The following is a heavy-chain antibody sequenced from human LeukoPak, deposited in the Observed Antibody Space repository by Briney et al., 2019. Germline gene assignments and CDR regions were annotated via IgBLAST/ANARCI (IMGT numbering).Heavy chain of an antibody. CDR2: ISYDGSNK. V-gene: IGHV3-30*04. CDR1: GFTFSSYA. CDR3: ARAYSSSWYNYYYGMDV. D-gene: IGHD6-13*01. Sequence: SGGSLRLSCAASGFTFSSYAMHWVRQAPGKGLQWVAAISYDGSNKYYADSVKGRFTISRDNSKNTLYLQMNSLRAEDTAVYYCARAYSSSWYNYYYGMDVWGQGTTVTVSS. J-gene: IGHJ6*02.